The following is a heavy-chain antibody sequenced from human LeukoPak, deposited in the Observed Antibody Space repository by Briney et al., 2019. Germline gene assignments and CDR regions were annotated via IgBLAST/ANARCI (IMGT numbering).Heavy chain of an antibody. D-gene: IGHD5-18*01. CDR1: GGSFSGYY. CDR3: ASRPGYSYGLDY. V-gene: IGHV4-34*01. J-gene: IGHJ4*02. CDR2: ISHSGGT. Sequence: SETLSLTCAVYGGSFSGYYWSWIRQPPGKGLEWIGEISHSGGTDYNPSLKSRVTISVDTSRNQFSLKVSSVTAADTAVYYCASRPGYSYGLDYWGQGTLVTVSS.